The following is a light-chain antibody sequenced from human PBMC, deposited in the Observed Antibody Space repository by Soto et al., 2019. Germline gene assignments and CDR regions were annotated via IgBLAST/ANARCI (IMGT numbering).Light chain of an antibody. V-gene: IGLV2-14*03. J-gene: IGLJ2*01. CDR2: DVT. CDR1: SSDIGGYNY. CDR3: SSYTSSSSLVV. Sequence: QSALTQPASVSASPGQSITIPCTGTSSDIGGYNYVSWYQQYPGKAPKLMIYDVTNRPSGVSNRFSGSKSGNTASLTISGLQAEDEANYYCSSYTSSSSLVVFGGGTKVTVL.